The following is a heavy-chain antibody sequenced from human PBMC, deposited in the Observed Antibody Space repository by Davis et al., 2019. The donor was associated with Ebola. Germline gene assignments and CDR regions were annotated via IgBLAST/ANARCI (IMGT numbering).Heavy chain of an antibody. V-gene: IGHV4-61*01. J-gene: IGHJ4*02. CDR1: GGSVSSGSYY. Sequence: MPSETLSLTCTVSGGSVSSGSYYWSWIRQPPGKGLEWIGYIYYSGSTNYNPSLKSQVTISVDTSKNQFSLKLSSVTAADTAVYYCARQTGYSGYDLGYWGQGTLVTVSS. D-gene: IGHD5-12*01. CDR3: ARQTGYSGYDLGY. CDR2: IYYSGST.